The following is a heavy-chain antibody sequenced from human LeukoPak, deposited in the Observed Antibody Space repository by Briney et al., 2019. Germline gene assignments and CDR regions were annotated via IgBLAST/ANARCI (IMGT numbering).Heavy chain of an antibody. CDR1: GFTFDDYA. J-gene: IGHJ4*02. Sequence: GRSLRLSCAASGFTFDDYAMHWVRQAPGKGLDWVSGISWNSGSIGYADSVKGRFTISRDNSKNTLYLQMNSLRAEDTAVYYCAKDRGDYYDSSGLDYWGQGTLVTVSS. CDR3: AKDRGDYYDSSGLDY. D-gene: IGHD3-22*01. V-gene: IGHV3-9*01. CDR2: ISWNSGSI.